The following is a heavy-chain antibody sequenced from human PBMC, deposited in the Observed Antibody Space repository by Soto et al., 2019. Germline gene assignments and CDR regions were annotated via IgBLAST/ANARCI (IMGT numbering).Heavy chain of an antibody. CDR3: ASEKLDGYNFWFDY. CDR2: IYYSGST. CDR1: GGSISSGGYY. J-gene: IGHJ4*02. Sequence: SETLSLTCTVSGGSISSGGYYWSWIRQHPGKGLEWIGYIYYSGSTYYNPSLKSRVTITRDTSASTAYMELSSLRSEDTAVYYCASEKLDGYNFWFDYWGQGTLVTVSS. V-gene: IGHV4-31*03. D-gene: IGHD3-3*01.